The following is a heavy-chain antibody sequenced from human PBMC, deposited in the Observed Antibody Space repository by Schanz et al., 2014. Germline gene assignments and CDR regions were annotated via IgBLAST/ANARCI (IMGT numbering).Heavy chain of an antibody. CDR3: ARGGSGSHYRLDY. CDR1: GFTFSIYA. CDR2: ISSSSSTR. V-gene: IGHV3-48*01. Sequence: EVQLLESGGGLVQPGGSLRLSCSASGFTFSIYAMHWVRQVPGRGLEWVSYISSSSSTRYYADSVKGRFTISRDNAKNALYLLMNSLRAEDTGLYFCARGGSGSHYRLDYWGQGTLVTVSA. D-gene: IGHD1-26*01. J-gene: IGHJ4*02.